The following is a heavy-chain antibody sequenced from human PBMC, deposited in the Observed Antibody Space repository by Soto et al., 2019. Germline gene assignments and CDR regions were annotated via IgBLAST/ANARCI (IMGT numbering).Heavy chain of an antibody. V-gene: IGHV4-30-4*01. D-gene: IGHD5-18*01. CDR3: ARALIQLWPHYYYGMDV. CDR2: IYYSGTT. Sequence: PSETLSLTCTVSGGSISSGDYYWSWIRRPPGKGLEWIGYIYYSGTTYYNPSLKSRVTISVDTSKNQFSLKVNSVTAADTAVYYCARALIQLWPHYYYGMDVWGQGTTVTVSS. CDR1: GGSISSGDYY. J-gene: IGHJ6*02.